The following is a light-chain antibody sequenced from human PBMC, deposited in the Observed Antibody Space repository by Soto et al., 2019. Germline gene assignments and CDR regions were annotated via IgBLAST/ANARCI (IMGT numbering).Light chain of an antibody. CDR3: QQYHSRPLT. V-gene: IGKV1-33*01. CDR1: QALNNS. Sequence: DIPMTQSPSSLSASLGDTVTISCKASQALNNSLTWYQHRPGQAPRLLISVTSDLARGVPARFSGGGSGTDFTLSISGLQPEDIATYYCQQYHSRPLTFGEGTKIELK. J-gene: IGKJ1*01. CDR2: VTS.